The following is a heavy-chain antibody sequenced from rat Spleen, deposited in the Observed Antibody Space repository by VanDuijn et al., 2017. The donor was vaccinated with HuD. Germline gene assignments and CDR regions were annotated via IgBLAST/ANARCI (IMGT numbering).Heavy chain of an antibody. J-gene: IGHJ3*01. Sequence: EVQLVESGGGLVQPGRSLKLSCVTSGFTFNYYWMTWIRRAPGRGLEWVASISPSGAISNYRDSVQGRFTISRDNAKSTLYLQMDSLRSEDTATYYCARQGYNSGYGNWFAYWGQGTLVTVSS. V-gene: IGHV5-31*01. CDR3: ARQGYNSGYGNWFAY. CDR1: GFTFNYYW. D-gene: IGHD4-3*01. CDR2: ISPSGAIS.